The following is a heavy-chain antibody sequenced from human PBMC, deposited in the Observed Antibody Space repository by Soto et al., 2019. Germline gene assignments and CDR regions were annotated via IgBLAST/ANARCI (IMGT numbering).Heavy chain of an antibody. J-gene: IGHJ6*02. CDR3: ARALAYCSTTSCYERYGMDV. V-gene: IGHV5-10-1*01. D-gene: IGHD2-2*01. Sequence: GESLKISSKSSGYRFISYGISWVRQMPEKGLEWMGRIDPSDSYTTYSPSLQDHVTIPADKSNSTAYLQWSSLKASDTAMYYCARALAYCSTTSCYERYGMDVWGQGTTVTV. CDR2: IDPSDSYT. CDR1: GYRFISYG.